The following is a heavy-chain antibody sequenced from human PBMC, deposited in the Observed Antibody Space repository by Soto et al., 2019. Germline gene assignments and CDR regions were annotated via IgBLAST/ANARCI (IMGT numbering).Heavy chain of an antibody. CDR2: ISSGGDYI. CDR3: ARVGGSCSTASCLAYFDS. D-gene: IGHD2-2*01. V-gene: IGHV3-21*03. J-gene: IGHJ4*02. CDR1: GFAFSPYG. Sequence: EVQVVEYGGGLVKPGGSLRLSCAASGFAFSPYGMNWVRQAPGKGLEWVSSISSGGDYIFYADSVKGRFTIFRDNAKNSVYVQMNSLRVADSAVYYCARVGGSCSTASCLAYFDSWGQLALVTVSS.